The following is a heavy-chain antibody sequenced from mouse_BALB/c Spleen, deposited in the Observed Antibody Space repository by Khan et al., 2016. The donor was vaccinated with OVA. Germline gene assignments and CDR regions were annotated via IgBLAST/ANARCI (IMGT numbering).Heavy chain of an antibody. D-gene: IGHD2-10*02. CDR1: GYSITSDYA. Sequence: EVQLQESGPGLVKPSQSLSLTCTVTGYSITSDYAWNWIRQFPGNKLEWMGYISYSGSTSYNPSLKSRISINRDTSKNQFFLQLNSVTTEDTATYYCARSKYGNYVGFAYWGQGTLVTVSA. CDR2: ISYSGST. CDR3: ARSKYGNYVGFAY. V-gene: IGHV3-2*02. J-gene: IGHJ3*01.